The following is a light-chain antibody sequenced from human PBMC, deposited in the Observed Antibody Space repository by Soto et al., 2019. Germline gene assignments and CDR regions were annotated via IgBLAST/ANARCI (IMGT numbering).Light chain of an antibody. Sequence: IQMTQSPSSLSASVGDRVTITCRARQGISNDLGWYQQKPGKAPKRLIYGASSLQSGVPSRFSGSGSGTEFTLTLSRLQPAESATYYCLQDYTYPYTFGQGNKLEI. J-gene: IGKJ2*01. CDR2: GAS. CDR3: LQDYTYPYT. CDR1: QGISND. V-gene: IGKV1-17*01.